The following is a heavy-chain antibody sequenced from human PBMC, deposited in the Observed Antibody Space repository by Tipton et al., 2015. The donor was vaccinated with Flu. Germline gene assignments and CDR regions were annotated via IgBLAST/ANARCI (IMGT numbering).Heavy chain of an antibody. CDR1: GGSFSGYY. V-gene: IGHV4-34*01. CDR2: INHSGST. D-gene: IGHD6-13*01. Sequence: TLSLTCAVHGGSFSGYYWSWIRQPPGKGLEWIGEINHSGSTNYNPSLKSRVTISVDTSKNQFSLKLSSVTAADTAVYYCASSGYSSSWYTFPYKYWGQGTLVTVSS. CDR3: ASSGYSSSWYTFPYKY. J-gene: IGHJ4*02.